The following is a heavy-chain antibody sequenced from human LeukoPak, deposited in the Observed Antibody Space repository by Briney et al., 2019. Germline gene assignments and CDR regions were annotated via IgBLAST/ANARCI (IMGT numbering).Heavy chain of an antibody. J-gene: IGHJ4*02. V-gene: IGHV1-69*04. Sequence: SVKVSCKASGGTFSSYAISWVRQAPGQGLEWMGRTIPILGIANYAQKFQGRVTITADKSTSTAYMELSSLRSEDTAVYYCARSIAVAGTGYYFDYWGQGTLVTVSS. D-gene: IGHD6-19*01. CDR3: ARSIAVAGTGYYFDY. CDR2: TIPILGIA. CDR1: GGTFSSYA.